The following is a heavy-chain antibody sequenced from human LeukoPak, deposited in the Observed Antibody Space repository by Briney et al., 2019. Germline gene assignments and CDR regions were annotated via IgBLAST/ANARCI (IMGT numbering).Heavy chain of an antibody. V-gene: IGHV3-11*01. J-gene: IGHJ3*02. D-gene: IGHD5-24*01. CDR1: XFNFSDFY. Sequence: PGGSXRLSCXASXFNFSDFYMNWIRQAPGKGIEWVSYITRRGNNMFYADSVKGRFTISRDNAKNSLFLQMNSLTAEDTAVYYCVRDQPVLRSSNWYDGYDIWGPGTTVTVSS. CDR3: VRDQPVLRSSNWYDGYDI. CDR2: ITRRGNNM.